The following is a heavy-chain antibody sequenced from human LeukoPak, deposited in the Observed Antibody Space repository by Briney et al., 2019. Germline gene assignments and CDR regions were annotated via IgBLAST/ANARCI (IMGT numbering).Heavy chain of an antibody. CDR3: ARGVAVAGTGRSRFDY. CDR1: GGSFSGYY. D-gene: IGHD6-19*01. CDR2: INHSGST. Sequence: SETLSLTCAVYGGSFSGYYWSWIRQPPGKGLEWIGEINHSGSTNYNPSLKSGGTISVDTSKNQFSLKLSSVTAADTAVYYCARGVAVAGTGRSRFDYWGQGTLVTVSS. J-gene: IGHJ4*02. V-gene: IGHV4-34*01.